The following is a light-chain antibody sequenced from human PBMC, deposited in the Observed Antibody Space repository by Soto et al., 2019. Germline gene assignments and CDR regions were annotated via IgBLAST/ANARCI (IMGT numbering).Light chain of an antibody. CDR3: CAYAGIRTVVV. CDR1: SSDVGNYNL. Sequence: QSVLTQPASVSGSPGQSITISCTGTSSDVGNYNLVSWYQQHPGKAPKLMIYEGSKRPSGVSNRFSGSKSGNTASLTISGLQAEDEADYFCCAYAGIRTVVVFGGGNKVTVL. CDR2: EGS. V-gene: IGLV2-23*01. J-gene: IGLJ2*01.